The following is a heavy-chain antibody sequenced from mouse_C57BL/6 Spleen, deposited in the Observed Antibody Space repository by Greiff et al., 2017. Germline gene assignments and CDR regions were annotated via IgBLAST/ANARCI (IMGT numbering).Heavy chain of an antibody. V-gene: IGHV1-82*01. Sequence: QVQLKQSGPELVKPGASVKISCKASGYAFSSSWMNWVKQRPGKGLEWIGRIYPGDGDTNYNGKFKGKATLTADKSSSTAYMQLSSLTSEDSAVYFCARDTGDYFDYWGQGTTLTVSS. CDR1: GYAFSSSW. D-gene: IGHD3-3*01. CDR2: IYPGDGDT. J-gene: IGHJ2*01. CDR3: ARDTGDYFDY.